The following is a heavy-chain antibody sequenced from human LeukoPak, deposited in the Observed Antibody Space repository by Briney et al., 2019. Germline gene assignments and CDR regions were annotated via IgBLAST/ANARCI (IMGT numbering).Heavy chain of an antibody. D-gene: IGHD3-22*01. J-gene: IGHJ4*02. CDR1: GGTFSGYA. Sequence: ASVKVSCKASGGTFSGYAISWVRQAPGQGLEWMGGIIPIFNTANYAQKFQGRVTIGTDGSTNTAYMELSSLRSEDTAVYYCARAPDFYDSSGYWEGIFDYWGQGTLVTVSS. CDR2: IIPIFNTA. V-gene: IGHV1-69*05. CDR3: ARAPDFYDSSGYWEGIFDY.